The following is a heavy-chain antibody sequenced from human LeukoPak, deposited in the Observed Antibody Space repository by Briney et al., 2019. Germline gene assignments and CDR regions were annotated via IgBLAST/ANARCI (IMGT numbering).Heavy chain of an antibody. V-gene: IGHV4-34*01. D-gene: IGHD3-22*01. Sequence: PSETLSLTCAVYGESFSGYFWSWVRQPPGKGLEWIGEIPQSGSTNYNPSLKSRVTISVDTSKNQFSLKLSSVTAADTAVYYCATTGLLYDSSGYYYNWFDPWGQGTLVTVSS. CDR3: ATTGLLYDSSGYYYNWFDP. J-gene: IGHJ5*02. CDR1: GESFSGYF. CDR2: IPQSGST.